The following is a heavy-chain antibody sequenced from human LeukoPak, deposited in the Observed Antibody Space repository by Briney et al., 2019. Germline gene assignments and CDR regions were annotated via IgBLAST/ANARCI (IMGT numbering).Heavy chain of an antibody. D-gene: IGHD6-13*01. V-gene: IGHV3-33*01. CDR2: IWCDGSTK. Sequence: GGSLRLSCAASGFTFSSFGMHWVRQSPGKGLEWVAVIWCDGSTKVYADSVKGRFTISRDNSRNTLYLQVNSLRAEDTAVYYCARDRYSSMWSVFEYWGQGALVTVSS. CDR3: ARDRYSSMWSVFEY. CDR1: GFTFSSFG. J-gene: IGHJ4*02.